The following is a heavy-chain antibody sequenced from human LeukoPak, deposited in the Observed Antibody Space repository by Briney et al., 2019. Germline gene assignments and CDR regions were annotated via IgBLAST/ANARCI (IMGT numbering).Heavy chain of an antibody. V-gene: IGHV3-23*01. J-gene: IGHJ6*02. CDR3: AKGITVAVGYYYYGMDV. Sequence: GGSLRLSCAASGFTFSSYAMSWVRQAPGKGLEWVSAISATGGSAYYADSVKGRFTISRDNSKNTLYLQMNSLRAEDTAVYYCAKGITVAVGYYYYGMDVWGQGTTVTVSS. D-gene: IGHD3-10*01. CDR1: GFTFSSYA. CDR2: ISATGGSA.